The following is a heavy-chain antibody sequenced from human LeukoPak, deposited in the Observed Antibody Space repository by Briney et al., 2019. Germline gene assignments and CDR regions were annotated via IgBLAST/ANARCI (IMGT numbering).Heavy chain of an antibody. Sequence: SLRLSCAASGFTFDDYAMDWVRPAPGKGLEWVSGISWNSGSIGYADSVKGRFTISRDNAKNSLYLQMNSLRAEDTALYYCAKDDYLDYWGQGTLVTVSS. J-gene: IGHJ4*02. V-gene: IGHV3-9*01. CDR2: ISWNSGSI. CDR1: GFTFDDYA. CDR3: AKDDYLDY.